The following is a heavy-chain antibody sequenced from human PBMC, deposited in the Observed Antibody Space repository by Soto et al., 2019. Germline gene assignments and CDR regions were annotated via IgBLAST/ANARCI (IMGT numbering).Heavy chain of an antibody. V-gene: IGHV1-18*01. J-gene: IGHJ4*02. CDR1: GYTFTNYA. CDR2: ISAYNGNT. CDR3: ARDSPPVDY. Sequence: QVQLVQSGAEVKKPGASVKVSCKASGYTFTNYAISWVRQAPGQGLEWMGWISAYNGNTNYAQKLRCRFTXXTDTSTSTAYMELRSLRSDDTAVYYCARDSPPVDYWGQGTLVTVSS.